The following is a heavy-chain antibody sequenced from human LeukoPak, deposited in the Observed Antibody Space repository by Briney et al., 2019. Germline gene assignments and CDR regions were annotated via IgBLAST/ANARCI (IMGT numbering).Heavy chain of an antibody. J-gene: IGHJ4*02. V-gene: IGHV3-23*01. CDR1: GFTFSSYA. CDR2: ISGSGGNT. CDR3: RSIAAADY. D-gene: IGHD6-13*01. Sequence: GGSLRLSCAASGFTFSSYAMSWVRQAPGEGLEWVSAISGSGGNTYYADSVKGRFTISRDNSKNTLYLQMTSLRAEDTAVYYCRSIAAADYWGQGTLVTVSS.